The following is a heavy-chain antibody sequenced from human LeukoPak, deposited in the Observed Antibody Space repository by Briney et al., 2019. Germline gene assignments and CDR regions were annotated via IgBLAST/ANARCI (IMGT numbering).Heavy chain of an antibody. J-gene: IGHJ4*02. CDR1: GFTLSSYD. CDR3: AKGAVDTSSWRFDY. CDR2: ISYDGSNK. V-gene: IGHV3-30*18. D-gene: IGHD6-13*01. Sequence: PGGSLRLSCAASGFTLSSYDMHWVRQAPGKGREWVAFISYDGSNKYYAHSVKGRFTISRDNSKNTLYLQMNSLRAEDTAVYYCAKGAVDTSSWRFDYWGQGTLVTVSS.